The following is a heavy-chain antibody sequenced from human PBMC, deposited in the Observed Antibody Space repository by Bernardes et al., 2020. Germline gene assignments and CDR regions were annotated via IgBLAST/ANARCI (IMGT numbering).Heavy chain of an antibody. J-gene: IGHJ4*03. V-gene: IGHV1-24*01. D-gene: IGHD6-13*01. CDR3: ATPSPYSSSWPNFDY. CDR2: FDPEDGET. Sequence: ASVKVSCKVSGYTLTELSMHWVRQAPGKGLEWMGGFDPEDGETIYAQKFQGRVTMTEDTSTDTAYMELSSLRSEDTAVYYCATPSPYSSSWPNFDYWGQGTTVTVSS. CDR1: GYTLTELS.